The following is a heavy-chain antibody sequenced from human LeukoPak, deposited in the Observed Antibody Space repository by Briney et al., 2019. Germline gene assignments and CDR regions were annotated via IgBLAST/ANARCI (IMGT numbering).Heavy chain of an antibody. D-gene: IGHD2-2*01. CDR2: IIPIFGTA. V-gene: IGHV1-69*13. Sequence: ASVKVSCKASGGTFSSYAISWVRQAPGQGLEWMGGIIPIFGTANYAQKFQGRVTLTADESTSTAYMELSSLRSEDTAVYYCARAGYCSSTSCYGGAFDYWGQGTLVTVSS. CDR3: ARAGYCSSTSCYGGAFDY. J-gene: IGHJ4*02. CDR1: GGTFSSYA.